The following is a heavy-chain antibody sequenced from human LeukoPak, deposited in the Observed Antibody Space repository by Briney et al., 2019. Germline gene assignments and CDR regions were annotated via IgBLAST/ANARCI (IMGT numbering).Heavy chain of an antibody. Sequence: SETLSLTCSVSGGSISSSSDYWGWVRQPPGKGLEWIGSIYHSETTYYNPSLKSRVIISVDTSKNQFSLKLNSVTAADTAVYYCGRPNPDSSGYYGSFDPWGQGILVTVSS. V-gene: IGHV4-39*01. CDR2: IYHSETT. J-gene: IGHJ5*02. CDR1: GGSISSSSDY. D-gene: IGHD3-22*01. CDR3: GRPNPDSSGYYGSFDP.